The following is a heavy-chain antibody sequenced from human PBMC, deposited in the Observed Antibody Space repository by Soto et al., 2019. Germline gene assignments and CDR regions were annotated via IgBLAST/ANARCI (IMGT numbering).Heavy chain of an antibody. J-gene: IGHJ4*02. CDR2: INHSGST. CDR3: ARGGRKMAPFMPPGITGTTHFDY. V-gene: IGHV4-34*01. D-gene: IGHD1-7*01. CDR1: GGSFSGYY. Sequence: SETLSLTCAVYGGSFSGYYWSWIRQPPGKGLEWIGEINHSGSTNYNPSLKSRVTISVDTSKNQFSLKLSSVTAADTAVYYCARGGRKMAPFMPPGITGTTHFDYWGQGTLVTVSS.